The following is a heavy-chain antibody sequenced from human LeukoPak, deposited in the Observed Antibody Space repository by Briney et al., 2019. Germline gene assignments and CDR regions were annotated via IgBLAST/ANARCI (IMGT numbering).Heavy chain of an antibody. CDR3: AKLAGIRGWFVYYFDY. J-gene: IGHJ4*02. D-gene: IGHD6-19*01. Sequence: GGSLRLSCAASGFTFGTHAMTWVRQAPGKGLEWISGMSGRVDTSYYADSVKGRFTISTDNSTNTLFLQMNSLRAEDTAVYYCAKLAGIRGWFVYYFDYWGQGTLVTVS. V-gene: IGHV3-23*01. CDR1: GFTFGTHA. CDR2: MSGRVDTS.